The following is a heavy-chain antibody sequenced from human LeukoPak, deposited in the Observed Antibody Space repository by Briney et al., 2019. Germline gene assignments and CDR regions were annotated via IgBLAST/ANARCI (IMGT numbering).Heavy chain of an antibody. D-gene: IGHD3-22*01. CDR2: ISGSGGST. Sequence: GGSLRLSCAASGFTFSSYAMSWVRQAPGKGLERVSAISGSGGSTYYADSVKGRFTISRDNSKNTLYLQMNSLRAEDTAVYYCAKEITMIVVDLYYFDYWGQGTLVTVSS. J-gene: IGHJ4*02. CDR1: GFTFSSYA. CDR3: AKEITMIVVDLYYFDY. V-gene: IGHV3-23*01.